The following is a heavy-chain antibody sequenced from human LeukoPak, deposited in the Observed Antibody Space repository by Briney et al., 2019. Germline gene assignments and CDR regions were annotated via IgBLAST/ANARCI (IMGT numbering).Heavy chain of an antibody. CDR3: ARPTGYYDSSGYYYSDAFDI. CDR1: GGTFSSYA. J-gene: IGHJ3*02. V-gene: IGHV1-69*01. Sequence: ASVKVSCKASGGTFSSYAISWVRQAPGQGLEWMGGIIPIFGTENYAQKFQGRVTITADESTSTAYMELSSLRSEDTAVYYCARPTGYYDSSGYYYSDAFDIWGQGTMVTVSS. CDR2: IIPIFGTE. D-gene: IGHD3-22*01.